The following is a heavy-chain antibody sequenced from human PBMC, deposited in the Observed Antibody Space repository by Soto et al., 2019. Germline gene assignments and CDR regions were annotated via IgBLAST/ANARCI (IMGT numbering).Heavy chain of an antibody. V-gene: IGHV3-7*01. D-gene: IGHD3-10*01. CDR2: IKQDGSEK. CDR3: ERDLFQNYVSGSYEFFGY. J-gene: IGHJ4*02. Sequence: GGSLRLSCAASGFTFSSYWMSWVRQAPGKGLEWVANIKQDGSEKYYVDSVKGRFTISRDNAKNSLYLQMNSLRAEDTAVYYCERDLFQNYVSGSYEFFGYWGQGTLVTVSS. CDR1: GFTFSSYW.